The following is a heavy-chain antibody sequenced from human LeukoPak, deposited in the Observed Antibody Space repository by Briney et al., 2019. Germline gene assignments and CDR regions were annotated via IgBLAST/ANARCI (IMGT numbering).Heavy chain of an antibody. CDR3: ASPGSYYYYYYGADV. D-gene: IGHD3-10*01. Sequence: ASVKVSCKAYGATFSSYEINWVRQAPGQGLEWVGRIIPMLNTANYSQNFQGRVTITADKSTSTAYMELSSLRFEDTAVYYCASPGSYYYYYYGADVWGQGTTVIVSS. V-gene: IGHV1-69*06. CDR2: IIPMLNTA. J-gene: IGHJ6*02. CDR1: GATFSSYE.